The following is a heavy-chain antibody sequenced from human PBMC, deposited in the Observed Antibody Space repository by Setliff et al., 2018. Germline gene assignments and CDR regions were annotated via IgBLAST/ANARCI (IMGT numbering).Heavy chain of an antibody. CDR3: ARGPLLTYYDILTGYFLPH. CDR2: IYTSGST. J-gene: IGHJ4*02. V-gene: IGHV4-61*09. Sequence: SETLSLTCTVSGGSISSGSYYWSWIRQPAGKGLEWIGHIYTSGSTNYNPSLKSRVTISVDTSKNQFSLKLSSVTAADTAVYYCARGPLLTYYDILTGYFLPHWGQGTPVTVSS. CDR1: GGSISSGSYY. D-gene: IGHD3-9*01.